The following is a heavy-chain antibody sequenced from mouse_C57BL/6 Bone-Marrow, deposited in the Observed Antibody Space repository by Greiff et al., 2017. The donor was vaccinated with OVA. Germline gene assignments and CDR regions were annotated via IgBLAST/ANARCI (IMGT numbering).Heavy chain of an antibody. CDR2: ISSGGSYT. CDR1: GFTFSSYG. D-gene: IGHD1-1*01. CDR3: ARRGTTVVADYFDY. V-gene: IGHV5-6*02. Sequence: EVKLQESGGDLVKPGGSLKLSCAASGFTFSSYGMSWVRQTPDKRLEWVATISSGGSYTYYPDSVKGRFTISRDNAKNTLYLQMSSLKSEDTAMYYCARRGTTVVADYFDYWGQGTTLTVSS. J-gene: IGHJ2*01.